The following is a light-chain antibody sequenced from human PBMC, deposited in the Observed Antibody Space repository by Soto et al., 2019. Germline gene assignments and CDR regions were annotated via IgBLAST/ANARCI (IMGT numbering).Light chain of an antibody. J-gene: IGLJ7*01. CDR1: SSDVGGYNY. CDR2: DVS. Sequence: QSALTQPASVSGSPGQSITISCTGSSSDVGGYNYVAWYQQHPDKAPKLMIYDVSNRPSGVSNRFSASKSGNTASLTISGLQAEDEADYYCSSYTRSKTLLFGGGTQLTVL. CDR3: SSYTRSKTLL. V-gene: IGLV2-14*01.